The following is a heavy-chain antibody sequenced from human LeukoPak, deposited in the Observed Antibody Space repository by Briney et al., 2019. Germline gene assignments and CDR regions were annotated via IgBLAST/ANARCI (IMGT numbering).Heavy chain of an antibody. J-gene: IGHJ4*02. CDR1: GFTFSSNW. CDR2: INGDGSST. D-gene: IGHD1-26*01. Sequence: PGGSLRLFCAASGFTFSSNWMHWVRQVPGKGLVWVSRINGDGSSTSYADSVKGRFTISRDNAKNTLYLQMNSLRAEDTAVYYCSRGPGGGSGSYYVGDYWGQGTLVTVSS. CDR3: SRGPGGGSGSYYVGDY. V-gene: IGHV3-74*01.